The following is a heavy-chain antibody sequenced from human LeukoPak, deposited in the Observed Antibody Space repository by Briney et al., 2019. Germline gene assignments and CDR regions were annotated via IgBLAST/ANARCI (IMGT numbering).Heavy chain of an antibody. CDR1: GGSFSGYY. J-gene: IGHJ2*01. D-gene: IGHD3-9*01. CDR2: INHSGST. CDR3: ARAPRLRYFDRNWYFDL. V-gene: IGHV4-34*01. Sequence: SETLSLTCAVYGGSFSGYYWSWIRQPPGKGLEGIGEINHSGSTNYNPSLKSRVTISVDTSKNQFSLKLSSVTAADKAVYYCARAPRLRYFDRNWYFDLWGRGTLVTVSS.